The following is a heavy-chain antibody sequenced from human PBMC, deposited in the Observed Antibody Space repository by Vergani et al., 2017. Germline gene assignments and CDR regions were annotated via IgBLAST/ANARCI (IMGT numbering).Heavy chain of an antibody. CDR1: GFTFSSYW. CDR3: ARDFRGDSGDYYYYMDV. CDR2: INSDGSST. J-gene: IGHJ6*03. V-gene: IGHV3-74*01. Sequence: EVQLVESGGGLVQPGGSLRLSCAASGFTFSSYWMHWVRQAPGKGLVWVSRINSDGSSTSYADSVKGRFTISRDNAKNTLYLQMNSLRAEDTAVYYCARDFRGDSGDYYYYMDVWGKGTTVTVSS. D-gene: IGHD3-16*01.